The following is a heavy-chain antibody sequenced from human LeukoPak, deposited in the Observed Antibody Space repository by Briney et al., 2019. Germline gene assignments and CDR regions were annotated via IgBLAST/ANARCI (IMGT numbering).Heavy chain of an antibody. CDR3: ARWRSGMRYQLLSRVDNWFDP. CDR2: INHSGST. V-gene: IGHV4-34*01. J-gene: IGHJ5*02. D-gene: IGHD2-2*01. CDR1: GGSFSGYY. Sequence: SETLSLTCAVYGGSFSGYYWSWIRQPPGEGLEWIGEINHSGSTNYNPSLKSRVTISVDTSKNQFSLKLSSVTAADTAVYYCARWRSGMRYQLLSRVDNWFDPWGQGTLVTVSS.